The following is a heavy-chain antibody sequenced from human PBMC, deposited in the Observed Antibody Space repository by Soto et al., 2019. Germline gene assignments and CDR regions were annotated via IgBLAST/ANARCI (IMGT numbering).Heavy chain of an antibody. CDR1: GGSMSSSSYY. D-gene: IGHD3-3*02. J-gene: IGHJ5*02. V-gene: IGHV4-39*01. CDR3: ASPKIAFYNWFDP. CDR2: IYYSGTT. Sequence: PSETLSLTCTVSGGSMSSSSYYWGWIRQPPGKGLEWIGSIYYSGTTYYNPSLKSRVTISVDTSKNQFSLNLSSVTAADTAVYYCASPKIAFYNWFDPWGQGTLVTV.